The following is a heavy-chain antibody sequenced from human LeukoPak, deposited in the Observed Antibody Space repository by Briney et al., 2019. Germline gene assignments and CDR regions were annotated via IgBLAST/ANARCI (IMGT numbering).Heavy chain of an antibody. D-gene: IGHD2-15*01. Sequence: ASVKVSCKASGYTFTTYGISWVRQAPGQGLEWMGWINVYNGKTNYAQKLQGRVTVTTDTSTSTAYMGLRSLRSDDTAVYYCVRDKAGCCYDYWGQGTLVTVSS. J-gene: IGHJ4*02. V-gene: IGHV1-18*01. CDR3: VRDKAGCCYDY. CDR2: INVYNGKT. CDR1: GYTFTTYG.